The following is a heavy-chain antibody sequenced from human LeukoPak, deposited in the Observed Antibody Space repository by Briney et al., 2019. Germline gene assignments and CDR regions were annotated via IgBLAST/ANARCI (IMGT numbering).Heavy chain of an antibody. Sequence: SETLSLTCTVSGGSISSYYWSWIRQPPGKGLEWIGYIYYSGSTNYNPSLKSRVTISVDTSKNQFSLKLSSVTAADTAVYYCARDGVTGAYYDFWSGYDAFDIWGQVTMVTVSS. CDR3: ARDGVTGAYYDFWSGYDAFDI. CDR2: IYYSGST. D-gene: IGHD3-3*01. CDR1: GGSISSYY. V-gene: IGHV4-59*01. J-gene: IGHJ3*02.